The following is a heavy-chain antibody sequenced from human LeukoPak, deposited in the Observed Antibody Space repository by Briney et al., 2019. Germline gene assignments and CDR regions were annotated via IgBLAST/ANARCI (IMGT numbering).Heavy chain of an antibody. D-gene: IGHD3-10*01. CDR1: GFTFSTYA. J-gene: IGHJ4*02. CDR3: AKGLWFGELLGDY. Sequence: PGGSLRLSCAASGFTFSTYAMAWVRQAPGKGLEWVSAISGSGTNTNYADSVKGRFTISRDNSKNTLYLQMNSLRAEDTAVYYCAKGLWFGELLGDYWGQGTLVTVSS. CDR2: ISGSGTNT. V-gene: IGHV3-23*01.